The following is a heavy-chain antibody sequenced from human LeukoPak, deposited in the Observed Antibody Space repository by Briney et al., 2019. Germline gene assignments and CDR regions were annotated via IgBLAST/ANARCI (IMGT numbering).Heavy chain of an antibody. CDR3: ARDLDPRAFDI. CDR2: INPNRART. CDR1: GYTFTGYY. J-gene: IGHJ3*02. V-gene: IGHV1-2*02. Sequence: GASVKVSCKASGYTFTGYYMHWVRQAPGQGLEWMGWINPNRARTYYAQKLQARVTMNRDRSIRPADMELSRLRSDDTAVYYCARDLDPRAFDIWGQGTMVTVSS.